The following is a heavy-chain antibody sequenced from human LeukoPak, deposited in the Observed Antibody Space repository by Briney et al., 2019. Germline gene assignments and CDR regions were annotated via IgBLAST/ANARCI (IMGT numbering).Heavy chain of an antibody. CDR2: IYYSGST. CDR1: GGSISNYY. Sequence: KPSETLSLTCTVSGGSISNYYWSWIRQPPGKGLEWIGYIYYSGSTYYNPSLKSRVTISLDTSKSQFSLKLISATAADTAVYYCARASAWFDPWGQGTLVTVSS. J-gene: IGHJ5*02. CDR3: ARASAWFDP. V-gene: IGHV4-59*01.